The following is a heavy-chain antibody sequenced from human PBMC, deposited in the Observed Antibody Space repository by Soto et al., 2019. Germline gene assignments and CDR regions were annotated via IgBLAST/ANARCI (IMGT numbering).Heavy chain of an antibody. V-gene: IGHV4-39*01. Sequence: QLQLQESGPGLVKPSETLSLTCTVSGGSISSSSYYWGWIRQPPGKGLEWIGSLYYSGSTYYNSSLKSRVTISVDTSKKQFSLKLSSVTAADTAVFYCARQSGSYYTDFDYWGQGTLVTVSS. CDR3: ARQSGSYYTDFDY. CDR1: GGSISSSSYY. D-gene: IGHD1-26*01. CDR2: LYYSGST. J-gene: IGHJ4*02.